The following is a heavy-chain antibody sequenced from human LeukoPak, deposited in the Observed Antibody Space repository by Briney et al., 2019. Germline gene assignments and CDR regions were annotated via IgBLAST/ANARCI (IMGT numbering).Heavy chain of an antibody. V-gene: IGHV3-30*04. CDR3: VRESTDCSSTSCYAEYFDY. CDR1: GFTFSSYA. Sequence: PGRSLRLSCAASGFTFSSYAMHWVRQAPGKGLEWVAVISYDGSNKYYADSVKGRFTISRDNSKNTLYLQMNSLRAEDTAVYYCVRESTDCSSTSCYAEYFDYWGQGTLVTVSS. D-gene: IGHD2-2*01. J-gene: IGHJ4*02. CDR2: ISYDGSNK.